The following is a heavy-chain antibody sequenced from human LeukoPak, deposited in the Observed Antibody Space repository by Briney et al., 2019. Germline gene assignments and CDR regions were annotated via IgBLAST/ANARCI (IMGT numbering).Heavy chain of an antibody. J-gene: IGHJ4*02. Sequence: PGGSLRLSCAASRFTFSGYSMNWVRQAPGKGLEWVSYISSSSSTIYYADSVKGRFTISRDNAKNSLYLQMNSLRDEDTAVYYCAREHEPMVVAATGFDYWGQGTLVTVSS. CDR3: AREHEPMVVAATGFDY. D-gene: IGHD2-15*01. V-gene: IGHV3-48*02. CDR2: ISSSSSTI. CDR1: RFTFSGYS.